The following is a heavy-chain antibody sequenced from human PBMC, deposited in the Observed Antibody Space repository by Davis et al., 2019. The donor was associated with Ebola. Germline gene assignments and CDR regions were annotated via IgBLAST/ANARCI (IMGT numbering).Heavy chain of an antibody. CDR3: VRSIITFSEPFEI. CDR2: SSSTGM. V-gene: IGHV3-69-1*01. D-gene: IGHD3-16*01. J-gene: IGHJ3*02. CDR1: GFIFNHYA. Sequence: GGSLRLSCEGSGFIFNHYAMNWVRQAPGKSLEWVSSSSSTGMYYADSVKGRFTTSRDNAKNSVFLQMRSLRADDTAMYYCVRSIITFSEPFEIWGQGTMVTVSS.